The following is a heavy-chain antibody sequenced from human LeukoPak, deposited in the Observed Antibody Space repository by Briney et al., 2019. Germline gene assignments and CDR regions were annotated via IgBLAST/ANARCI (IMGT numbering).Heavy chain of an antibody. J-gene: IGHJ4*02. CDR3: ARVGTGLLWFGELFDY. CDR2: ISAYNGNT. V-gene: IGHV1-18*01. D-gene: IGHD3-10*01. Sequence: ASVKVSCKASGYTFTSYGISWVRQAPGQGLEWMGWISAYNGNTNYAQKLQGRVTMTTDTSTSTAYMELRSLRSDDTAVYCCARVGTGLLWFGELFDYWGQGTLVTVSS. CDR1: GYTFTSYG.